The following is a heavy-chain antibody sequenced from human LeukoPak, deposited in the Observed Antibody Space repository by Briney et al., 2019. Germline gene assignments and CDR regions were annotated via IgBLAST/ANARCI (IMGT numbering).Heavy chain of an antibody. D-gene: IGHD5-24*01. J-gene: IGHJ4*02. CDR2: IKQDGSER. CDR3: ARDGYNYRSFDY. Sequence: PGGSLRLSCTGSGFAFSSYWMNWVRQAPGKGLEWVANIKQDGSERYYVDSVKGRFTISRDNAKNSLYLQMNSLRDEDTAVYYCARDGYNYRSFDYWGQGTLVTVSS. V-gene: IGHV3-7*01. CDR1: GFAFSSYW.